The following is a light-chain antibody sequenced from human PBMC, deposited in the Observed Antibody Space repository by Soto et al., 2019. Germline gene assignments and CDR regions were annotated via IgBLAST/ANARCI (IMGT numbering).Light chain of an antibody. CDR3: QQYNSSWT. CDR2: GAS. Sequence: EIVMTQSPATLSVSPGERATLSCRASQSVNSNLAWYQQKPGQAPRLLIYGASTRATGIPARFSGSGSGTEFTLTISRLQSEDFAVYYRQQYNSSWTFGQGTKVDIK. J-gene: IGKJ1*01. CDR1: QSVNSN. V-gene: IGKV3-15*01.